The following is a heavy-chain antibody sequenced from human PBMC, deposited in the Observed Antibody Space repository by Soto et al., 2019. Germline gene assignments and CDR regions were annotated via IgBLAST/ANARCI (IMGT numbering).Heavy chain of an antibody. CDR2: IYPSDSET. J-gene: IGHJ4*02. V-gene: IGHV5-51*01. CDR1: GYSFTDFW. Sequence: PGESLKISCKSSGYSFTDFWIACVLHMPGKGLECLGIIYPSDSETRYSPSFQGQVTISANKSISAAYLQWTSLKASDTAMYYCARLPYSSLSGGINFDFWGQGTRVTVSS. D-gene: IGHD3-22*01. CDR3: ARLPYSSLSGGINFDF.